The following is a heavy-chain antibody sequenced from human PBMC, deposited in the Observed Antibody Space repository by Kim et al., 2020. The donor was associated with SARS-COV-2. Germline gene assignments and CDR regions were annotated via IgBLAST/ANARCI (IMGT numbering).Heavy chain of an antibody. CDR2: IIPIFGTA. J-gene: IGHJ5*02. CDR3: ARVVGTYYYGSGVGRWFDP. Sequence: SVKVSCKASGGTFSSYAISWVRQAPGQGLEWMGGIIPIFGTANYAQKFQGRVTITADESTSTAYMELSSLRSEDTAVYYCARVVGTYYYGSGVGRWFDPWGQGTLVTVSS. CDR1: GGTFSSYA. D-gene: IGHD3-10*01. V-gene: IGHV1-69*13.